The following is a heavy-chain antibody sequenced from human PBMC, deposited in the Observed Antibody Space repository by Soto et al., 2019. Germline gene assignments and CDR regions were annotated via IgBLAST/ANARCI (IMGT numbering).Heavy chain of an antibody. V-gene: IGHV4-31*03. CDR2: IYYSGST. J-gene: IGHJ4*02. D-gene: IGHD3-10*01. CDR1: GGSISSGGYY. CDR3: ARGWGYYGSGSYYTGDC. Sequence: SETLSLTCTVSGGSISSGGYYWSWIRQHPGKGLEWIGYIYYSGSTYYNPSLKSRVTISVDTSKNQFSLKLSSVTAADTAVYYCARGWGYYGSGSYYTGDCWGQGTLVTVSS.